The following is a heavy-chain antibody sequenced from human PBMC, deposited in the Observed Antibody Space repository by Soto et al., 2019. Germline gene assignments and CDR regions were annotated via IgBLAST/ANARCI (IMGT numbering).Heavy chain of an antibody. CDR1: GFTFRSYG. Sequence: QVQLVESGGGVVQPGGSLRLSCAVSGFTFRSYGMHWVRQAPGKGLEWVALTWYDGGNKYYADSVKGRFSISRDNSKNMLYLQMNSLRDADMAVYYCVRASGYNGYDYVYYYGMDVWGQGTTVTVSS. CDR3: VRASGYNGYDYVYYYGMDV. CDR2: TWYDGGNK. J-gene: IGHJ6*02. V-gene: IGHV3-33*01. D-gene: IGHD5-12*01.